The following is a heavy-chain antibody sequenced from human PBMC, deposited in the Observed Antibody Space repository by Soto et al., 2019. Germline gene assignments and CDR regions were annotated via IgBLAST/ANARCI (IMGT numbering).Heavy chain of an antibody. V-gene: IGHV1-69*13. J-gene: IGHJ6*02. CDR2: IIPIFGTA. CDR3: ARDRDTAMDNYYYGMDV. Sequence: GASVKVSCKASGGTFSSYAISWVRQAPGQGLEWMGGIIPIFGTANYAQKFQGRVTITADESTSTAYMELSSLRSEDTAVYYCARDRDTAMDNYYYGMDVWGQGTTVTVSS. CDR1: GGTFSSYA. D-gene: IGHD5-18*01.